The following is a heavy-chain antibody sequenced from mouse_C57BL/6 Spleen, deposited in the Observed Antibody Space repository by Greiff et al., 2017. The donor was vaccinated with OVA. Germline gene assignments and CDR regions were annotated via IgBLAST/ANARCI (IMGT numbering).Heavy chain of an antibody. J-gene: IGHJ3*01. CDR3: ASGSKAWFAY. CDR2: INPNNGGT. D-gene: IGHD1-3*01. V-gene: IGHV1-22*01. CDR1: GYTFTDYN. Sequence: VQLKQSGPELVKPGASVKMSCKASGYTFTDYNMHWVKQSHGKSLEWIGYINPNNGGTSYNQKFKGKATLTVNKSSSTAYMELRSLTSEDSAVYYCASGSKAWFAYWGQGTLVTVSA.